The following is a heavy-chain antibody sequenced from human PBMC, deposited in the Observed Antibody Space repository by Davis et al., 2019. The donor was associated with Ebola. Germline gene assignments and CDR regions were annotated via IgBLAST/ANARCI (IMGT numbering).Heavy chain of an antibody. CDR1: GFSFTTYA. V-gene: IGHV3-21*01. CDR3: VRDTIEGATTFDY. D-gene: IGHD1-26*01. CDR2: ISSSSSYI. Sequence: GGSLRPSCATSGFSFTTYAIHWVRQAPGKGLEWVSSISSSSSYIYYADSVKGRFTISRDNAKNSLYLQMNSLRAEDTAVYYCVRDTIEGATTFDYWGQGTLVIVSS. J-gene: IGHJ4*02.